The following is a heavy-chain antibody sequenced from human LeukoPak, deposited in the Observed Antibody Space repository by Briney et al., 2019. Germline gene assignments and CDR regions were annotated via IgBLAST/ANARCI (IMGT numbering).Heavy chain of an antibody. V-gene: IGHV1-2*02. CDR3: ATYYYDNSRYYCDY. J-gene: IGHJ4*02. CDR1: GYTFTAYY. Sequence: GASVKVSCTASGYTFTAYYLHWVRQAPGQGLEWMGWINPENGGPNYGQKFQGRVTMTMDASISTAYMELSRLRSDDTAVYYCATYYYDNSRYYCDYWGQGTLVTVSS. D-gene: IGHD3-22*01. CDR2: INPENGGP.